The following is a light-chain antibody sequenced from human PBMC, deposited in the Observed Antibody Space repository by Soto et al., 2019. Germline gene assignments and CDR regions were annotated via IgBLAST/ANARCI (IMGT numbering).Light chain of an antibody. CDR3: QQYNNVPYT. CDR2: GAS. J-gene: IGKJ2*01. Sequence: EIVMTQSPATLSVSPGERATLSCRASQSVSSNLAWYQQKPGQAPRLLIYGASTRATGIPGRFSGSGSGTEFTLTISSLQSEDFGTYYCQQYNNVPYTFGQGTKVEMK. CDR1: QSVSSN. V-gene: IGKV3-15*01.